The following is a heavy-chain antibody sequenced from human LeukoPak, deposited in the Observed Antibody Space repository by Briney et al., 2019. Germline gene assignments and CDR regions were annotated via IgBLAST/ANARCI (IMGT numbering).Heavy chain of an antibody. J-gene: IGHJ5*02. V-gene: IGHV3-49*04. D-gene: IGHD3-10*01. CDR1: GFTFGDYA. Sequence: GGSLRLSCTASGFTFGDYAMSWVRQAPGKGLEWVGFIRSKAYGGTTEYAASVKGRFTISRDDSKSIAYLQMNSLKTEDTAVYYCTRAGMEEYYYGSGSYYPCGQGTLVTVSS. CDR3: TRAGMEEYYYGSGSYYP. CDR2: IRSKAYGGTT.